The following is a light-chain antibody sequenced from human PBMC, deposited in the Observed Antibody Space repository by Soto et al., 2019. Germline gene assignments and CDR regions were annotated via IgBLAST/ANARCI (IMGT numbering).Light chain of an antibody. Sequence: DIQMTQSPSTLSASVGDRVTITCRASQIISTWLAWYQQKPGKAPKLLIYKTSTLESGVPARFSGSGSGTEFNLTISSLQPDDFATYYCQLYRTFGPWTKVDIK. V-gene: IGKV1-5*03. CDR2: KTS. J-gene: IGKJ3*01. CDR1: QIISTW. CDR3: QLYRT.